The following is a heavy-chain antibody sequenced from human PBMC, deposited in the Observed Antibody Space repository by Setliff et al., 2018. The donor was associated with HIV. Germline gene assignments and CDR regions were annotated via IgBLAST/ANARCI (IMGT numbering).Heavy chain of an antibody. D-gene: IGHD6-13*01. CDR3: ARHLIPGDPRYSSSWYY. V-gene: IGHV5-51*01. CDR1: GYSFTSYW. CDR2: IYPGDSDT. Sequence: PGESLKISCKGSGYSFTSYWIGWVRQMTGKGLEWMGIIYPGDSDTRYSPSFQGQVTISADKSISTVYLHWVSLKASDTAMYYCARHLIPGDPRYSSSWYYWGQGTLVTVSS. J-gene: IGHJ4*02.